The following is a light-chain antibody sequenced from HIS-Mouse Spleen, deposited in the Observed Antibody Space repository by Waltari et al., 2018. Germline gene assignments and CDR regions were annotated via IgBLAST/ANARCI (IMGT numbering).Light chain of an antibody. CDR3: QQRSNWHPWT. V-gene: IGKV3D-11*02. Sequence: EIVFTQSPATLSLSPGERATLSCRASQSVSSYLAWYQQKPGQAPRLLIYDASNRATGIPARFSGSGPGTDFTLTISSLEPEDFAVYYCQQRSNWHPWTFGQGTKVEIK. CDR2: DAS. J-gene: IGKJ1*01. CDR1: QSVSSY.